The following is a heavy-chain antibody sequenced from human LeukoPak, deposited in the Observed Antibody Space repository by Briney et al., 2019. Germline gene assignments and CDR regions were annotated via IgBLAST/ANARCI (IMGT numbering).Heavy chain of an antibody. V-gene: IGHV3-30*03. Sequence: GGSLRLSCAASGFTFSSYGMHWVRQAPGKGLESVALISYDGSNKYYADSVKGRFTISRDNSKNTLYLQMNSLRAEDTAVYYCARDAVAVAGTGNNYYYYGMDVWGQGTTVTVSS. D-gene: IGHD6-19*01. CDR1: GFTFSSYG. CDR2: ISYDGSNK. J-gene: IGHJ6*02. CDR3: ARDAVAVAGTGNNYYYYGMDV.